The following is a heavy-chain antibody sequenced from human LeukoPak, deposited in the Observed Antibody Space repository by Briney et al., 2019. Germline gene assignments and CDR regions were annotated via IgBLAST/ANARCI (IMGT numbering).Heavy chain of an antibody. Sequence: PSQTLSLTCTVSGGSISSASHYWGWIRQPAGKGLEWIGPFCTSGNNYNPSLKSRVTLSADTSKNQFSLMLRSVTAVDTAVYYCARGTAGRPPYYFDFWGQGTLVTVSS. CDR3: ARGTAGRPPYYFDF. D-gene: IGHD6-6*01. V-gene: IGHV4-61*02. CDR1: GGSISSASHY. CDR2: FCTSGN. J-gene: IGHJ4*02.